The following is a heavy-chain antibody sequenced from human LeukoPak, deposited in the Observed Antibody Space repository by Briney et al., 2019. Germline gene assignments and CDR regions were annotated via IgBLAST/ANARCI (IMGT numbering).Heavy chain of an antibody. J-gene: IGHJ5*02. D-gene: IGHD3-3*01. Sequence: SETLSLTCTVSGGSISSSSYYWGWIRQPPGKGLEWIGSIYYSGCTYYNPSLKSRVTISVDTSKNQFSLKLSSVTAADTAVYYCARTDYDFWSGDDNWFDPWGQGTLVTVSS. CDR3: ARTDYDFWSGDDNWFDP. CDR1: GGSISSSSYY. V-gene: IGHV4-39*07. CDR2: IYYSGCT.